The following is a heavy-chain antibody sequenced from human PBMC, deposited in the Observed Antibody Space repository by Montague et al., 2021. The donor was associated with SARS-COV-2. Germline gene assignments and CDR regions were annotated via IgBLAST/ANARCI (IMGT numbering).Heavy chain of an antibody. Sequence: SETLSLTCAVYGGSFSVYYWSWLRQSPRSRLEWIAEINLSGTANYNPSLKSRVSISVDTSKNQFALKLTSVTAADTAMYYCAKEREVVRAARTLVAFDLWGQGTMVTVSS. CDR2: INLSGTA. V-gene: IGHV4-34*01. CDR3: AKEREVVRAARTLVAFDL. J-gene: IGHJ3*01. D-gene: IGHD2-2*01. CDR1: GGSFSVYY.